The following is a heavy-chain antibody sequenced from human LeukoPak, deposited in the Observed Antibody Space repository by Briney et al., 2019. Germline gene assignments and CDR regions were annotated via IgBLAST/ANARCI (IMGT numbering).Heavy chain of an antibody. V-gene: IGHV2-5*02. CDR3: AHRGPLTTGFDY. J-gene: IGHJ4*02. Sequence: SGPTLVKPTQTLTLTCTFSGFSLSTSGVGVGWIRQPPGKALEWLALIYWDDDERYSPPLKSRLTITKDTSKNQVVLTMTNMDPVDTATYYCAHRGPLTTGFDYWGQGTLVTVSS. D-gene: IGHD4-17*01. CDR1: GFSLSTSGVG. CDR2: IYWDDDE.